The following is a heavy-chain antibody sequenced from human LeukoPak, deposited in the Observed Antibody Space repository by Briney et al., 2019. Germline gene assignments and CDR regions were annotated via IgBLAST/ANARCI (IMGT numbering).Heavy chain of an antibody. J-gene: IGHJ6*02. V-gene: IGHV1-46*01. CDR3: AREDVRYSSGWGRAYYYYGMDV. D-gene: IGHD6-19*01. Sequence: ASVKVSCKASGYTFTSYYMHWLRQAPGQGLEWMGIINPSGGSTSYAQKFQGRVTMTRDTSTSTVYMELSSLRSEDTAVYYCAREDVRYSSGWGRAYYYYGMDVWGQGTTVTVSS. CDR1: GYTFTSYY. CDR2: INPSGGST.